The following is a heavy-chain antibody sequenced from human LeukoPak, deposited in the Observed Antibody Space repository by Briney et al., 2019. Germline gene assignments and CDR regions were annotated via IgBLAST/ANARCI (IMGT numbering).Heavy chain of an antibody. Sequence: GESLKISCKGSGYSFNSHWIGWMRQMPGKGLEWMGIFHPGDSESRYSPSFQGQVTMSADQTITTAYLQWNSLKASDTAMYFCARTIAFYYDSSSYMDFXGQGTLVXVSS. CDR2: FHPGDSES. CDR1: GYSFNSHW. CDR3: ARTIAFYYDSSSYMDF. D-gene: IGHD3-22*01. J-gene: IGHJ4*02. V-gene: IGHV5-51*01.